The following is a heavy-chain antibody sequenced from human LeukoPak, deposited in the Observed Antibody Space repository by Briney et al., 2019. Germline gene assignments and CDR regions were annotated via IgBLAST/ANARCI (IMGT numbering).Heavy chain of an antibody. J-gene: IGHJ4*02. CDR2: IKQDGSDK. Sequence: GGSLRLSCAASGFTFSTYWMTWVRQAPGKGLEWVANIKQDGSDKYYVDSVKGRFTISRDNAKNSLYLQMSSLRAEDTAVYYCARFTGGKSPSYYFDYWGQGTLVTVSS. V-gene: IGHV3-7*01. CDR1: GFTFSTYW. D-gene: IGHD4-11*01. CDR3: ARFTGGKSPSYYFDY.